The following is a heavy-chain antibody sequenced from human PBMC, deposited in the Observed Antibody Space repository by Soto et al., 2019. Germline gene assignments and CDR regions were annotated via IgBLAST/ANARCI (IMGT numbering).Heavy chain of an antibody. V-gene: IGHV3-23*01. CDR1: GFTFSSYA. D-gene: IGHD6-6*01. J-gene: IGHJ6*02. CDR3: AKSGGDSSSPGYGMDV. CDR2: ISGSGGST. Sequence: GGSLRLSCAASGFTFSSYAMSWVRQAPGRGLEWVSAISGSGGSTYYADSVKGRFTISRDNSKNTLYLQMNSLRAEDTAVYYCAKSGGDSSSPGYGMDVWGQGTTVTVSS.